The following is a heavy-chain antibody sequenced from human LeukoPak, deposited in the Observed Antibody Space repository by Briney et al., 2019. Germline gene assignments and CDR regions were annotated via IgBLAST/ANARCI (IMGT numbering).Heavy chain of an antibody. CDR1: GGTFSSYA. CDR2: IIPIFGTA. J-gene: IGHJ4*02. CDR3: ARVDRYYYDSSGYRN. Sequence: ASVKVSCKASGGTFSSYAISWVRQAPGQGLEWMGGIIPIFGTANYAQKFQGRVTITADESTSAAYMELSSLRSDDTAVYYCARVDRYYYDSSGYRNWGQGTLVTVSS. V-gene: IGHV1-69*13. D-gene: IGHD3-22*01.